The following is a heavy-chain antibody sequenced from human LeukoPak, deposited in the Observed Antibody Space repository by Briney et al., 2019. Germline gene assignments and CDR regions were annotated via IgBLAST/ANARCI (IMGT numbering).Heavy chain of an antibody. V-gene: IGHV5-10-1*01. CDR3: ASLLDSSGWANDAFDI. D-gene: IGHD6-19*01. J-gene: IGHJ3*02. CDR2: IDPSDSYT. Sequence: GASLRISCKGSGYSFTSYWISWVRQMPGKGLEWMGRIDPSDSYTNYSPSFQGHVTISADKSISTAYLQWSSLKASDTAMYYCASLLDSSGWANDAFDIWGQGTMVTVSS. CDR1: GYSFTSYW.